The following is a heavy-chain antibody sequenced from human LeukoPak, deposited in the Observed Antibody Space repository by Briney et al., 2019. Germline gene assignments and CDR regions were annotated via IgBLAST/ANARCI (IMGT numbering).Heavy chain of an antibody. D-gene: IGHD5-18*01. CDR3: ARQYISGQWYFDY. J-gene: IGHJ4*02. V-gene: IGHV3-30*04. CDR2: ISSDGSYK. Sequence: PGRSLRLSCAASGFTFSSHALHWVRQAPGKGLEGVAVISSDGSYKYYADSVKGRFTISRDNSKNTVDLQMNSLIPEDTAVYYCARQYISGQWYFDYWGQGTLVTVSS. CDR1: GFTFSSHA.